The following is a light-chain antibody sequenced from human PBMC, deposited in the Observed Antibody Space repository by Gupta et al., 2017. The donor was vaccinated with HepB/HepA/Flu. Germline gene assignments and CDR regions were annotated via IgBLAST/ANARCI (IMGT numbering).Light chain of an antibody. CDR1: SSDVGGYNA. Sequence: QSALTQPSSVSGPPGPSITISFTGSSSDVGGYNAVSWYQQDPGQAPKLLIYDVSNRHSGVVSRFSGSKSGATASLTIAGLQPEDEAVYYCRSCARGYNIVLFGGGTKLTVL. CDR3: RSCARGYNIVL. J-gene: IGLJ3*02. CDR2: DVS. V-gene: IGLV2-14*01.